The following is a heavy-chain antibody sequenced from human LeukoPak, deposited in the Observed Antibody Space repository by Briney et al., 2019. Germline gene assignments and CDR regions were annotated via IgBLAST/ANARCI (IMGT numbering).Heavy chain of an antibody. CDR3: AADPLWSAGAY. Sequence: PSQTLSLTCTVSGGSISSGSHYWSWIRQPAGKGLEWIGRMSISGSTNYNPSLNSRVTISVDTSKNQFSLKLSSVTAADTAVYYCAADPLWSAGAYWGQGTLVTVSS. D-gene: IGHD2-21*01. CDR2: MSISGST. V-gene: IGHV4-61*02. J-gene: IGHJ4*02. CDR1: GGSISSGSHY.